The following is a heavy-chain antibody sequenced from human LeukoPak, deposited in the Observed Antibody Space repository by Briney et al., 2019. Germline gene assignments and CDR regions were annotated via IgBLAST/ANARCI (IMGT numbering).Heavy chain of an antibody. J-gene: IGHJ4*02. Sequence: ASVKVSCKASGYTFTSYGISWVRQAPGQGLEWMGWISAYNGNTNYAQKLQGRVTMTTDTSTSTAYMELRSLRSDDTAVHYCARGAYYYGSGSSPFDYWGQGTLVTVSS. CDR3: ARGAYYYGSGSSPFDY. D-gene: IGHD3-10*01. V-gene: IGHV1-18*01. CDR1: GYTFTSYG. CDR2: ISAYNGNT.